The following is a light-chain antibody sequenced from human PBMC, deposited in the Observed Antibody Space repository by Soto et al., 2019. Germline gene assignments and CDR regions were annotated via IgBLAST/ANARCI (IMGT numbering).Light chain of an antibody. CDR1: QSVSSSY. V-gene: IGKV3-20*01. J-gene: IGKJ1*01. CDR3: QQYGSSPVT. CDR2: GVS. Sequence: EILLTQSPGTLSLSPGERATLSCRASQSVSSSYLAWYQQKRGQAPRLLIFGVSNRATGIPDRFSGSGSGTEFTLTISRLEPEDFAVYYCQQYGSSPVTFGQGTKVDI.